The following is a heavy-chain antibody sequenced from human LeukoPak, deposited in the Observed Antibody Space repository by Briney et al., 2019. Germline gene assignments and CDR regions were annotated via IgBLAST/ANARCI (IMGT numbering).Heavy chain of an antibody. CDR1: GGTFSSYA. J-gene: IGHJ3*02. Sequence: GASVKVSCKASGGTFSSYAISWVRQAPGQGLEWMGGIIPIFGTANYVQKFQGRVTITTDESTSTAYMELSSLRSEDTAVYYCARVDGYYFSDAFDIWGQGTMVTVSS. CDR2: IIPIFGTA. CDR3: ARVDGYYFSDAFDI. V-gene: IGHV1-69*05. D-gene: IGHD3-22*01.